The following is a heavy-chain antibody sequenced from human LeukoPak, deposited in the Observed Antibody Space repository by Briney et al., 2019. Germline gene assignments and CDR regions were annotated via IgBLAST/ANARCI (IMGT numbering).Heavy chain of an antibody. D-gene: IGHD3-22*01. J-gene: IGHJ4*02. CDR1: GYSISSSNW. Sequence: PSETLSLTCAVSGYSISSSNWWGWIRQPPGKGLEWIGYIYYSGSTNYNPSLKSRVTMSVDTSKNQFSLKLSSVTAADTAVYYCARDRDYGYDSSGLSNWGQGTLVTVSS. V-gene: IGHV4-28*03. CDR3: ARDRDYGYDSSGLSN. CDR2: IYYSGST.